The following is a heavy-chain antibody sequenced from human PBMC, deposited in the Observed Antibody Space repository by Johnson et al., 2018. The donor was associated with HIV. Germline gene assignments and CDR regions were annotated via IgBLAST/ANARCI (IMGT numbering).Heavy chain of an antibody. CDR1: GFSFSGYD. CDR2: ISYDGSNK. CDR3: ARDPFPRFYAFDI. J-gene: IGHJ3*02. Sequence: QMLLVESGGGVVQPGGSLRLSCVASGFSFSGYDMHWVRQAPGKGLAWVAVISYDGSNKYYADSVKGRFTISRDNSENTVYLQMNSLRAEDTAVYYCARDPFPRFYAFDIWGQGTMVTVST. V-gene: IGHV3-33*05.